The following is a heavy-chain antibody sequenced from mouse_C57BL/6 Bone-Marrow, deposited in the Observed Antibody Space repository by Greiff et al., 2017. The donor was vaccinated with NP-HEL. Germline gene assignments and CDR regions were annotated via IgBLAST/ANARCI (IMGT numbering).Heavy chain of an antibody. D-gene: IGHD1-1*01. V-gene: IGHV1-72*01. CDR1: GYTFTSYW. J-gene: IGHJ1*03. Sequence: QVQLKQPGADLVKPGASVKLSCKASGYTFTSYWMHWVKQRPGRGLEWIGRIDPNSGGTTFNEKFKTKATLTVDKPSSTAYMQLSSLTSEDSAVYYWDRYYYGSRGWYFDVWGTGTTVTVSS. CDR2: IDPNSGGT. CDR3: DRYYYGSRGWYFDV.